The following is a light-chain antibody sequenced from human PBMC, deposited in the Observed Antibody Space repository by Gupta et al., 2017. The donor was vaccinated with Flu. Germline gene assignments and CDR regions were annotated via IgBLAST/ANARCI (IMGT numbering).Light chain of an antibody. Sequence: TTRITCAESAVANNDVYLLHHTPGQAPSLLIYNDSERPSGTPERFSASASGTTGTLTTSGVQPEEEAAYYCQSADSTSNYYVFGPGTKVTVL. CDR2: NDS. V-gene: IGLV3-25*01. CDR3: QSADSTSNYYV. J-gene: IGLJ1*01. CDR1: AVANND.